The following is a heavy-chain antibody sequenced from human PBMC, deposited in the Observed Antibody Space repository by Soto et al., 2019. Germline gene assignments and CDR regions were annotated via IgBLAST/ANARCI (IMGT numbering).Heavy chain of an antibody. V-gene: IGHV5-51*01. CDR2: IYPGDSDT. J-gene: IGHJ6*02. D-gene: IGHD2-8*02. CDR1: AYSFTSYW. CDR3: PGHRVTGYYDYYGMYV. Sequence: GESLKVSCKGSAYSFTSYWIGWVRQLPEKGLEWMVIIYPGDSDTRYSPSFHGQVTLSADTSVSIAYLQWSSLKASATPMYYCPGHRVTGYYDYYGMYVCSQGPS.